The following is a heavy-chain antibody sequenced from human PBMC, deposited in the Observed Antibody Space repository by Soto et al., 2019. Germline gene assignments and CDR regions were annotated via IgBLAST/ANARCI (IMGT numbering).Heavy chain of an antibody. CDR1: GGSISNYY. J-gene: IGHJ6*02. V-gene: IGHV4-59*08. CDR2: IFYSGST. D-gene: IGHD2-2*01. CDR3: ARLGGYCSGTNCYGFYSMDV. Sequence: PSETLSLTCTVSGGSISNYYWSWIRQPPGKGLEWIGCIFYSGSTNYSPSLRSRVTISVDTSKNQFSLKVTSATVADTAVYFCARLGGYCSGTNCYGFYSMDVWGQGTTVTVSS.